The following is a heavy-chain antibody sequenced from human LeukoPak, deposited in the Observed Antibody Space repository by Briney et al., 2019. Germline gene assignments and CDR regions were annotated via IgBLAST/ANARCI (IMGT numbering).Heavy chain of an antibody. J-gene: IGHJ4*02. Sequence: PSETLSLTCTVSGGSLSSGSYYWSWIRQPPGTGLEWIGYIYYSGSTNYNPSLKSRVTISVDTSKNQFSLKLSSVTAADTAVYYCARARSIAVAGPYFDYWGQGTLVTVSS. CDR2: IYYSGST. CDR3: ARARSIAVAGPYFDY. V-gene: IGHV4-61*01. CDR1: GGSLSSGSYY. D-gene: IGHD6-19*01.